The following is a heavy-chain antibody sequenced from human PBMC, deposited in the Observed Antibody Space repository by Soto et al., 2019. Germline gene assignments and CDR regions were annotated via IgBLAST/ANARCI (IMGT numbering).Heavy chain of an antibody. Sequence: EVQLVESGGGLVQPGGSLRLSCAASGFTFRSYSMNWVRQAPGKGLEWVSYISTSSSTIYYADSVKGRFTISRDNAKNSLYLQMNSLRDEGTAVYYCARSIGAGFDYWGLGTLVTVSS. D-gene: IGHD6-25*01. CDR3: ARSIGAGFDY. V-gene: IGHV3-48*02. J-gene: IGHJ4*02. CDR2: ISTSSSTI. CDR1: GFTFRSYS.